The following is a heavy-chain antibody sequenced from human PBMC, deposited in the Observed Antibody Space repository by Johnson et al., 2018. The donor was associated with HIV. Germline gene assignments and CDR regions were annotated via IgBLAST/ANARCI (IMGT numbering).Heavy chain of an antibody. V-gene: IGHV3-66*01. CDR2: IYSGGST. J-gene: IGHJ3*02. D-gene: IGHD3-10*01. CDR1: GFTVTTKY. CDR3: ARDPFGALDGDAFGI. Sequence: VQLVESGGGLVQPGGSLRLSCAASGFTVTTKYMSWVRQAPGKGLEWVSVIYSGGSTYYADSVKGRFTISRDNSKNTLYLQMNSLRAEDTAVYYCARDPFGALDGDAFGIWGQGTMVTVSS.